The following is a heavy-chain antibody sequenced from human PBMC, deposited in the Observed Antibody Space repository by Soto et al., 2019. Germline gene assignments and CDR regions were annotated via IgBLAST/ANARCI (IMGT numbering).Heavy chain of an antibody. CDR3: ARYYYDSSGYYYQHFDY. Sequence: XETLSLTCAVYGGSFSGYYWSWIRQPPGKGLEWIGEINHSGSTNYNPSLKSRVTISVDTSKNQFSLKLSSVTAADTAVYYCARYYYDSSGYYYQHFDYWGQGTLVTVSS. V-gene: IGHV4-34*01. CDR1: GGSFSGYY. D-gene: IGHD3-22*01. J-gene: IGHJ4*02. CDR2: INHSGST.